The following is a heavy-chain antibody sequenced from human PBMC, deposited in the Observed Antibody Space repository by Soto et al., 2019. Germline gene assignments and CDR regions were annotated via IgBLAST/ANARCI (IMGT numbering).Heavy chain of an antibody. CDR1: GFTFSSYS. D-gene: IGHD6-19*01. CDR2: ISSSSSSI. V-gene: IGHV3-21*04. CDR3: ASTSVGISVAGYYCYYYGLDV. Sequence: GGSLRLSCAASGFTFSSYSMNWVRQAPGKGLEWVSSISSSSSSIYYADSVKGRFTISRDNAKNSLYLQMNSLRAEDTDVLYGASTSVGISVAGYYCYYYGLDVWGQGTTVTVSS. J-gene: IGHJ6*02.